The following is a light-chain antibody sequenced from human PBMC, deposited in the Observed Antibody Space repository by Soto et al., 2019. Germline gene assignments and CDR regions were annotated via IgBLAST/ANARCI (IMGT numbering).Light chain of an antibody. CDR2: LGS. CDR1: QSLLHSNGYNY. V-gene: IGKV2-28*01. Sequence: EIVMTQSPLSLPVTPGEPASISCRSSQSLLHSNGYNYLDWYLQKPGQSPQLRIYLGSNRASGVPDRFSGSGSGTDFTLNISRVEAEDVGVYFGMPGIQTPWTFGQGPQVEIK. CDR3: MPGIQTPWT. J-gene: IGKJ1*01.